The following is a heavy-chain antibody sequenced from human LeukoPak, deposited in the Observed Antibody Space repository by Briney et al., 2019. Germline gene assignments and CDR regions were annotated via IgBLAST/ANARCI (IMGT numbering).Heavy chain of an antibody. CDR3: AKGRGSGSWADFQH. Sequence: GGSLRLSCAASGSTFSTYAMSWVRQAPGKGLEWVSSTIGSGSSTYYADSVKGRFTISRDNSKNTLYLQMNGLRAEDTAIYYCAKGRGSGSWADFQHWGQGTLVAVSS. D-gene: IGHD2-15*01. J-gene: IGHJ1*01. V-gene: IGHV3-23*01. CDR1: GSTFSTYA. CDR2: TIGSGSST.